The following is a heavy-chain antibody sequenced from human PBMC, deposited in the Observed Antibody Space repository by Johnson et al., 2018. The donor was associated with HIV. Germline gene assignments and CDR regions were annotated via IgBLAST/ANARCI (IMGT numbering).Heavy chain of an antibody. J-gene: IGHJ3*02. Sequence: VLLVESGGGVVQPGGSLRLSCAASGFTFSIYWMTWVRQAPRKGLEWVANIKQDGSEKYYVDSVKGRFTISRDNAKNSLYLQMNRLRAEDTAVYYRAREALDAFDIWGQGTMVTVSS. CDR2: IKQDGSEK. V-gene: IGHV3-7*01. CDR1: GFTFSIYW. CDR3: AREALDAFDI.